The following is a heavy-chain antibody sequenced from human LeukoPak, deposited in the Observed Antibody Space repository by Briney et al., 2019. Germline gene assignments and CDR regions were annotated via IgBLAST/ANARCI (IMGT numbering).Heavy chain of an antibody. D-gene: IGHD3-10*01. CDR2: INPDSGGT. J-gene: IGHJ4*02. CDR1: GYTFTGYY. Sequence: VSVTVSCKASGYTFTGYYMHWVRQAPGQGLEWMGWINPDSGGTTYTQKFQGRATMTRDTSISTAYMELSRLTSDDTAVYYCAKDYYGSGSYVDYWGQVTLVTVSS. V-gene: IGHV1-2*02. CDR3: AKDYYGSGSYVDY.